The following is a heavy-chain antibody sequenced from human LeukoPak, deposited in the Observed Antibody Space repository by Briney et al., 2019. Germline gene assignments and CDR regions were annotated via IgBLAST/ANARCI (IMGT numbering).Heavy chain of an antibody. CDR1: GGSISSYY. Sequence: SETLSLTCTVSGGSISSYYWSWIRQPPAKGLEWIGYIYYSGSTNYNPSLKSRVTISVDTSKNQFSLKLSSVTAADTAVYYCARLPDQDSSGRAYDYWGQGTLVTVSS. CDR3: ARLPDQDSSGRAYDY. CDR2: IYYSGST. D-gene: IGHD6-19*01. J-gene: IGHJ4*02. V-gene: IGHV4-59*01.